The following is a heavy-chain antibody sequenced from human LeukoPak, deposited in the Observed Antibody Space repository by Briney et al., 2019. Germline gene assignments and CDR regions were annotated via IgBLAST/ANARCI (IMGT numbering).Heavy chain of an antibody. Sequence: PSETLSLTCAVSGGSISSSNWWSWVRQPPGKGLERIGEIYHSGSTNYNPSLKSRVTLPVDKSKNQFSLKLSSVTAADTAVYYCARLQSISLYGSGSTPFWGQGTLVTVSS. J-gene: IGHJ4*02. V-gene: IGHV4-4*02. CDR3: ARLQSISLYGSGSTPF. D-gene: IGHD3-10*01. CDR1: GGSISSSNW. CDR2: IYHSGST.